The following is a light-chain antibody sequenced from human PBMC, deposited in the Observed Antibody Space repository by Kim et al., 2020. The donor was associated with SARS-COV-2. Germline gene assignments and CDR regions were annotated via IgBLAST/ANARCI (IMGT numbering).Light chain of an antibody. CDR1: SSDVGGYNS. CDR2: DVS. Sequence: GQSITMSCSGTSSDVGGYNSVSWYQQHPGKAPKLMIYDVSNRPSGVSNRFSGSKSGNTASLTISGLQAEDEADYYCSSYTSSSTVVFGGGTQLTVL. CDR3: SSYTSSSTVV. V-gene: IGLV2-14*03. J-gene: IGLJ2*01.